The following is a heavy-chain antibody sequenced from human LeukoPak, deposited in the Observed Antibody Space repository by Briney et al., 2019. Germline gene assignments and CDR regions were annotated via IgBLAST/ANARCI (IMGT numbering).Heavy chain of an antibody. V-gene: IGHV3-7*01. Sequence: GGSLRLSCAASRLTLRNYWMSWVRHAPGKGLEWVAKIKHDGGVQNYVDTVKGRFNITRDNAANSLFPQMNSLRDEDTAVYYCATSFPYCSVDSCALGGRGTLVTVSS. CDR3: ATSFPYCSVDSCAL. J-gene: IGHJ4*02. CDR2: IKHDGGVQ. CDR1: RLTLRNYW. D-gene: IGHD2-15*01.